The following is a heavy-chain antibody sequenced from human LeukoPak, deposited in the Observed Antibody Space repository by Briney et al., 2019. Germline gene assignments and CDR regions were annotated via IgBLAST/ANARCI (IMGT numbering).Heavy chain of an antibody. Sequence: GGSLRLSCAASGFTFNSYSMNWVRQAPGKGLEWVSYITGHSSTTHYADSVKGRFTISRDNAKNSLYLQMNSLRVEDTAVYYCARDGTPNYSSGWVYMDVWGEGTTVTISS. V-gene: IGHV3-48*04. CDR3: ARDGTPNYSSGWVYMDV. J-gene: IGHJ6*03. CDR2: ITGHSSTT. CDR1: GFTFNSYS. D-gene: IGHD6-25*01.